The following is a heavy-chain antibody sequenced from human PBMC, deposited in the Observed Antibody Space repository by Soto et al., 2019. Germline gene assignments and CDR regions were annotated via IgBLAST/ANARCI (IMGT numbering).Heavy chain of an antibody. V-gene: IGHV3-30*03. CDR3: VRDSGWPILNFDS. CDR1: GFDFRSYG. Sequence: QVQLVESGGGVVQPGRSLRLACAASGFDFRSYGIHWVRQASGRGLEWVAAASSDGSETYYADTAKGRFTVSKEISKNTVFLQMNALRHEDTAVYFCVRDSGWPILNFDSWGQGTLVTVSS. D-gene: IGHD3-10*01. J-gene: IGHJ4*02. CDR2: ASSDGSET.